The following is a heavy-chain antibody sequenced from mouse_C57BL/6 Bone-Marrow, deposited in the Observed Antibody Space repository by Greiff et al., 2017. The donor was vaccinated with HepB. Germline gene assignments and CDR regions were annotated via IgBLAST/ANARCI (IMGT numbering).Heavy chain of an antibody. V-gene: IGHV3-6*01. CDR3: ARAPSITTVLDV. CDR1: GYSITSGYY. Sequence: EVQLQESGPGLVKPSQSLSLTCSVPGYSITSGYYWNWIRQFPGNKLEWMGYISYDGSNNYNPSLKNRISITRDTSKNQFFLKLNSVTTEDTATYYCARAPSITTVLDVWGTGTTVTVSS. D-gene: IGHD1-1*01. CDR2: ISYDGSN. J-gene: IGHJ1*03.